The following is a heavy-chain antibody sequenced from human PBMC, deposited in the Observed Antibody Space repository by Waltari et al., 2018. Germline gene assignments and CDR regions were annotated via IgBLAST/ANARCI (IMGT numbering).Heavy chain of an antibody. CDR2: ISGSGGST. Sequence: EVQLLESGGGLVQPGGSLRLSCAASGFTFSSYAMSWVRQAPGKGLEWVSAISGSGGSTYYADSVKGRFTISRDNSKNTLYLQMNSLRAEDTAVYYCAKGRRGTMIVVVFVSGWDYWGQGTLVTVSS. CDR3: AKGRRGTMIVVVFVSGWDY. CDR1: GFTFSSYA. V-gene: IGHV3-23*01. J-gene: IGHJ4*02. D-gene: IGHD3-22*01.